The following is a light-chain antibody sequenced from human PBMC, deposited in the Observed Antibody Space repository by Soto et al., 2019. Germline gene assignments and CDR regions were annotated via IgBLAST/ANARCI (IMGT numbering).Light chain of an antibody. Sequence: QSVLTQPPSVSAAPGQKVTISCSGSSFNIGNNYVSWYQQLPGTAPKLLIYENNKRPSGIPDRFSGSRFGTSATLGITGLQTGDEADYYCGTWDSSLSAWVFGGGTQLTVL. CDR3: GTWDSSLSAWV. V-gene: IGLV1-51*02. CDR1: SFNIGNNY. CDR2: ENN. J-gene: IGLJ3*02.